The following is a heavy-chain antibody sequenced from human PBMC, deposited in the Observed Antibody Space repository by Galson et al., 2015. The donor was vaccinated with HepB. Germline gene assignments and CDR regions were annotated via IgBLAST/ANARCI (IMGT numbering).Heavy chain of an antibody. V-gene: IGHV1-58*01. Sequence: SVKVSCKASGFTFTSSAVQWVRQARGQRLEWIGWIVVGSGNTNYAQKFQERVTITRDMSTSTAYMELSSLRSEDTAVYYCAAASLANYYYYGMDVWGQGTTVTVSS. J-gene: IGHJ6*02. CDR2: IVVGSGNT. CDR3: AAASLANYYYYGMDV. CDR1: GFTFTSSA.